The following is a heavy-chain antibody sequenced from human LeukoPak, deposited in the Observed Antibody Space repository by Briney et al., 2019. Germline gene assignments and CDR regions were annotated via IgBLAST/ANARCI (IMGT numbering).Heavy chain of an antibody. V-gene: IGHV1-69*04. Sequence: SVKVSCKTSGGTFSSYAISWVRQAPGQGLEWMGRIIPILGIANYAQKFQGRVTITADKSTSTAYMELRSLRSDDTAVYYCARGGSGSYIDPWGQGTLVTVSS. CDR1: GGTFSSYA. CDR3: ARGGSGSYIDP. CDR2: IIPILGIA. D-gene: IGHD1-26*01. J-gene: IGHJ5*02.